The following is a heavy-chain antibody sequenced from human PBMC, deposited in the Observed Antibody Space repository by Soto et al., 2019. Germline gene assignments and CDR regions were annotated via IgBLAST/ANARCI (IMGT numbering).Heavy chain of an antibody. V-gene: IGHV3-23*01. D-gene: IGHD6-19*01. Sequence: HPGGSLRLSCAASGFTLSSYWMHWVRQVPGKGLEWVSAISGSGGSTYYADSVKGRFTISRDNSKNTLYLQMNSLRAEDTAVYYCARGIAVAGHLDAFDIWGQGTMVTVSS. CDR1: GFTLSSYW. J-gene: IGHJ3*02. CDR2: ISGSGGST. CDR3: ARGIAVAGHLDAFDI.